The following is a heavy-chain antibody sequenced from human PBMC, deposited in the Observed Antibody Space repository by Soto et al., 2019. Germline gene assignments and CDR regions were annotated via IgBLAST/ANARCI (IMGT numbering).Heavy chain of an antibody. J-gene: IGHJ6*02. CDR1: SGSIDTTNW. Sequence: SETLSLTCAVSSGSIDTTNWWSWVRQPPGKGLEWIGEIFHSGNTYYNPSLASRVTISVDTSKNQFSLNLRSVTAAGTAVYYCARRTWGMDVWGQGTTVTVSS. V-gene: IGHV4-4*02. CDR3: ARRTWGMDV. D-gene: IGHD2-8*01. CDR2: IFHSGNT.